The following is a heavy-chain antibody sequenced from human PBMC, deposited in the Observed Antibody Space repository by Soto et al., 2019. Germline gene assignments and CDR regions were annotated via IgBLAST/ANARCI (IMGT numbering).Heavy chain of an antibody. V-gene: IGHV1-46*01. CDR1: GYTFTSYY. J-gene: IGHJ6*02. D-gene: IGHD6-13*01. CDR2: INPSGGST. CDR3: AAEAAAQLVSPYYYYGMDV. Sequence: ASVKVSCKASGYTFTSYYMHWVRQAPGQGLEWMGIINPSGGSTSYAQKFQGRVTMTRDTSTSTVYMELSSLRSEDTAVYYCAAEAAAQLVSPYYYYGMDVWGQGTTVTVSS.